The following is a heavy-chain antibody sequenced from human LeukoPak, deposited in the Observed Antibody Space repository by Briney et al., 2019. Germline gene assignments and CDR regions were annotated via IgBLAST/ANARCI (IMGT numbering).Heavy chain of an antibody. J-gene: IGHJ4*02. CDR2: FDPEDGET. CDR3: ARSPNKYGDFDY. V-gene: IGHV1-24*01. D-gene: IGHD4-17*01. CDR1: GYTLTELS. Sequence: ASVKVSCKVSGYTLTELSMHWVRQAPGKGLEWMGGFDPEDGETIYAQKFQGRVTMTEDTSTDTAYMELSSLRSEDTAVYYCARSPNKYGDFDYWGQGTLVTVSS.